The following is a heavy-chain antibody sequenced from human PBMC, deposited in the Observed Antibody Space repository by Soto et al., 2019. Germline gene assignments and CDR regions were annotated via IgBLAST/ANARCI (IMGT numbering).Heavy chain of an antibody. Sequence: SETLSLTCTVSGGSISSYYWSWIRQPPGKGLEWIGYIYYSGSTNYNPSLKSRVTISVDTSKNQFSLKLSSVTAADTAVYYCAREKDSSSPYYYYYYGMDVWGQGTTVTVSS. CDR2: IYYSGST. CDR3: AREKDSSSPYYYYYYGMDV. CDR1: GGSISSYY. J-gene: IGHJ6*02. D-gene: IGHD6-6*01. V-gene: IGHV4-59*01.